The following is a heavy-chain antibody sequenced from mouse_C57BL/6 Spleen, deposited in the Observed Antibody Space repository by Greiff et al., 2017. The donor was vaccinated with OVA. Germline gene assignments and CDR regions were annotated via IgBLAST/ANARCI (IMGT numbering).Heavy chain of an antibody. V-gene: IGHV5-9*01. CDR1: GFTFSSYT. J-gene: IGHJ4*01. D-gene: IGHD3-2*02. CDR2: ISGGGGNT. CDR3: ARTAQATYAMDY. Sequence: EVKLQESGGGLVKPGGSLKLSCAASGFTFSSYTMSWVRQTPEKRLEWVATISGGGGNTYYPDSVKGRFTISRDNAKNTLYLQMSSLRSEDTALYYCARTAQATYAMDYWGQGTSVTVSS.